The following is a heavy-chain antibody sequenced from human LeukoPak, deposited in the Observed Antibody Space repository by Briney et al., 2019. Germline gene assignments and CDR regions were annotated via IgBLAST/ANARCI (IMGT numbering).Heavy chain of an antibody. D-gene: IGHD3-9*01. Sequence: SETLSLTCPVSGGSFGGYYWSWFRKPPGKGRKWFGEFNHSGSTNYNPSLKSRVTISVDTSKNQFSLKLSSVTAADTAVYYCARRIRYFDWLLYPSPFDYWGQGTLVTVSS. CDR1: GGSFGGYY. CDR2: FNHSGST. J-gene: IGHJ4*02. CDR3: ARRIRYFDWLLYPSPFDY. V-gene: IGHV4-34*01.